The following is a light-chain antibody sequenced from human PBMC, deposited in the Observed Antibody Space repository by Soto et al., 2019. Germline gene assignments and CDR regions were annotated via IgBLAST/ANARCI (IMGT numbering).Light chain of an antibody. CDR3: QHYYNYST. J-gene: IGKJ1*01. V-gene: IGKV1-5*01. CDR1: QSITSW. CDR2: PPT. Sequence: IPRTPTPSTLSASVGTRVTITCQAIQSITSWLAWYHQRRGKAPKLLIYPPTSLTSRVPSRFSGSGSVTEFTLIISRRQPHDFATYYCQHYYNYSTFGQGTKVDSK.